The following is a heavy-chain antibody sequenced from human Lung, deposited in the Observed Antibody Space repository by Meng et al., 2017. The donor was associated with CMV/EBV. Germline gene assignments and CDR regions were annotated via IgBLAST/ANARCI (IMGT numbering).Heavy chain of an antibody. V-gene: IGHV1-69*01. D-gene: IGHD6-13*01. Sequence: LSTFAISWLRHAPGQGLEWMGGVVPLFGTANYAQKFQGRVTITADASTTTAYMELRSLKSEDTAIYFCARDVPRAGGAGSQFDFWGQGTLVTVSS. CDR3: ARDVPRAGGAGSQFDF. J-gene: IGHJ4*02. CDR1: LSTFA. CDR2: VVPLFGTA.